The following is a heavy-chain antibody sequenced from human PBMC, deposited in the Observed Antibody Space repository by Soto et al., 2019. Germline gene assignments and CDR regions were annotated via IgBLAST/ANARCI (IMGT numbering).Heavy chain of an antibody. CDR1: GYTFTSYY. CDR2: INPSGGST. D-gene: IGHD1-26*01. CDR3: ARAVGATTGLAFDY. V-gene: IGHV1-46*01. J-gene: IGHJ4*02. Sequence: QVQLVQSGAEVKKPGASVKVSCKASGYTFTSYYMHWVRQAPGQGLEWMGIINPSGGSTRYVQKFQGRVTMTRDTSTSTVYLELSSLRSEDTAVYYCARAVGATTGLAFDYWGQGTLVTVSS.